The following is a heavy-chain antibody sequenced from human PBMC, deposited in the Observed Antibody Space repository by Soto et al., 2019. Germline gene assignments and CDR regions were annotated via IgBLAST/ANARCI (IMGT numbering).Heavy chain of an antibody. CDR2: ISNDGRRK. Sequence: GGSLRLSCAAAGFSLSTSTMHWVRQVPGKGLEWVASISNDGRRKYYADFVKGRFTISRDTANNILYLEMNSLRAEDTSLYYCARVATAMTYDFWGQGT. D-gene: IGHD2-21*02. CDR1: GFSLSTST. V-gene: IGHV3-30*04. CDR3: ARVATAMTYDF. J-gene: IGHJ4*02.